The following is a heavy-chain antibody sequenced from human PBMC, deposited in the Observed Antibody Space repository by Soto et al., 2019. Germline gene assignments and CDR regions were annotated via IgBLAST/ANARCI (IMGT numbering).Heavy chain of an antibody. J-gene: IGHJ4*02. CDR2: INESGST. Sequence: QVQLQQWGAGLVKPSETLSLSCAVYGQSFSGHSWAWIRQPPGKGLEWIGEINESGSTYYNPSLKSRVATSTDTSKNQFSRKLSSVSAADTAAYVCARGSGIVALPGELEDVNYDYWGQGTLVNLSS. CDR1: GQSFSGHS. D-gene: IGHD1-1*01. CDR3: ARGSGIVALPGELEDVNYDY. V-gene: IGHV4-34*01.